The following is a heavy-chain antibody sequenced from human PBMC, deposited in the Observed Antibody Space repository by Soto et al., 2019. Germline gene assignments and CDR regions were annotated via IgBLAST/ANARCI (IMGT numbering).Heavy chain of an antibody. CDR1: GGSISSSNW. Sequence: SSETLSLTCAVPGGSISSSNWWSWVRQPPGKGLEWIGEIYHSGSTNYNPSLKSRVTISVDKSKNQFSLKLSSVTAADTAVYYCARVERITIFGVVIREGYFDYWGQGTLVTVSS. V-gene: IGHV4-4*02. CDR3: ARVERITIFGVVIREGYFDY. CDR2: IYHSGST. D-gene: IGHD3-3*01. J-gene: IGHJ4*02.